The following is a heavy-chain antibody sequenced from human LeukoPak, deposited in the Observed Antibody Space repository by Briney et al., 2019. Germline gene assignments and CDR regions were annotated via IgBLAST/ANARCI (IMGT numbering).Heavy chain of an antibody. J-gene: IGHJ5*02. V-gene: IGHV1-18*01. D-gene: IGHD2-15*01. Sequence: ASVSVSCTASGYTFTIYGISWVRQAPGQGLEWMGWISAYNGNTNYAQKLQGRVTITTDTSTSTAYMELRSLRSDDTAVYYCARDRIMVVAAISSWFDPWGQGTLVTVSS. CDR3: ARDRIMVVAAISSWFDP. CDR2: ISAYNGNT. CDR1: GYTFTIYG.